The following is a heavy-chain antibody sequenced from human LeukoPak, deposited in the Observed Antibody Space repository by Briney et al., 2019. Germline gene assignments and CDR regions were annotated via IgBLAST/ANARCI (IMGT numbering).Heavy chain of an antibody. CDR1: GYTFTSYY. J-gene: IGHJ5*02. D-gene: IGHD6-6*01. CDR3: ATGYSSSSSWFDP. CDR2: INPSGGST. V-gene: IGHV1-46*01. Sequence: ASVKVSCKXSGYTFTSYYMHWVRQATGQGLEWMGIINPSGGSTSYSQKFQRRVTMTRDTSTSTVYMELSSLRSEDTAVYYCATGYSSSSSWFDPWGQGTLVTVSS.